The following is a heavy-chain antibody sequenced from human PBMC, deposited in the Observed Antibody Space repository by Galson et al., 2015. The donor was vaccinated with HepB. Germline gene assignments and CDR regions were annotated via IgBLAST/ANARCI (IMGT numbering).Heavy chain of an antibody. CDR3: ARATKGYSSSSPARYPALPYYFDY. CDR1: GYTFTSYA. CDR2: INAGNGNT. J-gene: IGHJ4*02. D-gene: IGHD6-6*01. Sequence: SVKVSCKASGYTFTSYAMHWVRQAPGQRLEWMGWINAGNGNTKYSQKFQGRVTITRDTSASTAYMELSSLRSEDTAVYYCARATKGYSSSSPARYPALPYYFDYWGQGTLVTVSS. V-gene: IGHV1-3*01.